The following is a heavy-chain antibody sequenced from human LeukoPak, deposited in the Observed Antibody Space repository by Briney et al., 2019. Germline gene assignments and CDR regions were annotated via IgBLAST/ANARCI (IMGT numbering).Heavy chain of an antibody. CDR3: ARENFSITMVRGALYAFDI. D-gene: IGHD3-10*01. Sequence: GGSLRLSCAASGFTFSSYSMNWVRQAPGKGLEWVSSISSSSSYIYYADSVKGRFTISRDNAKNSLYLQMNSLRAEDTAVYYCARENFSITMVRGALYAFDIWGQGTMVTVSS. J-gene: IGHJ3*02. CDR2: ISSSSSYI. V-gene: IGHV3-21*01. CDR1: GFTFSSYS.